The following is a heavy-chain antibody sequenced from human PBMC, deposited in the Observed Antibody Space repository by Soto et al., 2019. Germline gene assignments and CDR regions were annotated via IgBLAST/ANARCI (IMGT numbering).Heavy chain of an antibody. CDR2: LYYSGST. CDR3: AREAMVPGVIINSDYYDYGMDV. Sequence: SETLSLTYTVSGGATSSGDYYWSRMRQPPGQGLEWIVDLYYSGSTNYNPSLKSRVTISVDTSKNQFYLKQNSVTDADTAVYYSAREAMVPGVIINSDYYDYGMDVWGQGTTVTVS. CDR1: GGATSSGDYY. D-gene: IGHD3-10*01. J-gene: IGHJ6*02. V-gene: IGHV4-61*08.